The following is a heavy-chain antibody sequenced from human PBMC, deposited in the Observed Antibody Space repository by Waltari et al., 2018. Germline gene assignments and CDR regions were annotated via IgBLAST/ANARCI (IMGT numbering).Heavy chain of an antibody. CDR3: TTGGGVVAATPGDYYYYGMDV. CDR2: IKSKTDGGTT. D-gene: IGHD2-15*01. V-gene: IGHV3-15*07. J-gene: IGHJ6*02. Sequence: TFSNAWMNWVRQAPGKGLEWVGRIKSKTDGGTTDYAAPVKGRFTISRDDSKNTLYLQMNSLKTEDTAVYYCTTGGGVVAATPGDYYYYGMDVWGQGTTVTVSS. CDR1: TFSNAW.